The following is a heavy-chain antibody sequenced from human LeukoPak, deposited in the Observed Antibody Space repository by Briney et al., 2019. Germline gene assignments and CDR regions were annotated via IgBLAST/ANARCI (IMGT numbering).Heavy chain of an antibody. J-gene: IGHJ4*02. V-gene: IGHV3-23*01. CDR3: AKGSHYYDSSGYAD. CDR1: GFTFSSYG. CDR2: ISGSGGST. Sequence: PGGSLRLSCAASGFTFSSYGMSWVRQAPGKGLEWVSAISGSGGSTYYADSVKGRFTISRDNSKNTLYLQMNSLRAEDTAVYYCAKGSHYYDSSGYADWGQGTLVTVSS. D-gene: IGHD3-22*01.